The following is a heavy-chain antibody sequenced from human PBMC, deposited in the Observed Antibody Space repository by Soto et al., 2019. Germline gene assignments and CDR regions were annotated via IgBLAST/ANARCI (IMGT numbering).Heavy chain of an antibody. CDR2: ISYDGSNK. J-gene: IGHJ4*02. V-gene: IGHV3-30-3*01. CDR1: GFTFSTYA. Sequence: QVQLVESGGGVVQPGRSLRLSCAASGFTFSTYAMHWVRQAPGKGLEWVAVISYDGSNKYYADSVKGRFTISRDNSKNTLYLQMNSLRAEATAVYYCARDNSPYSSGWHNRHFDYWGQGTLVTVSS. D-gene: IGHD6-19*01. CDR3: ARDNSPYSSGWHNRHFDY.